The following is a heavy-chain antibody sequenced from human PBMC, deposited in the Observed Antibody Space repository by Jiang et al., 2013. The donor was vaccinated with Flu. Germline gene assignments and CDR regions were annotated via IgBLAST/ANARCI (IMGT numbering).Heavy chain of an antibody. D-gene: IGHD3-10*01. CDR3: AREPFGRFGELFKDTRPHHRNHRGSGTDAFDI. J-gene: IGHJ3*02. V-gene: IGHV4-59*01. CDR1: SSYY. CDR2: IYYSGST. Sequence: SSYYWSWIRQPPGKGLEWIGYIYYSGSTNYNPSLKSRVTISVDTSKNQFSLKLSSVTAADTAVYYCAREPFGRFGELFKDTRPHHRNHRGSGTDAFDIWGQGTMVTVSS.